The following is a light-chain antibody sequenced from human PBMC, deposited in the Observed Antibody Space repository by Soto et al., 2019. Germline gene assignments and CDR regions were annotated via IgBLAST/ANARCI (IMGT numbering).Light chain of an antibody. CDR3: QQSYPSLFPT. Sequence: DIQLTQSPSSLSASIGDRVTITCRAGQNVRTYLNWYQHKPGEAPKLLIYAASTLHSGVPSRFSANGSGTDFTHSISSLQPEDFATYLCQQSYPSLFPTFGGGTKLEIK. V-gene: IGKV1-39*01. CDR2: AAS. CDR1: QNVRTY. J-gene: IGKJ4*01.